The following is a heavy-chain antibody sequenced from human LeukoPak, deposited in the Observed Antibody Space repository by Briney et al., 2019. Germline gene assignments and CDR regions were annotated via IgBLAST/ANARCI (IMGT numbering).Heavy chain of an antibody. J-gene: IGHJ4*02. CDR1: GGSISSYY. D-gene: IGHD5-12*01. CDR2: IYYSGST. Sequence: SETLSLTCTVSGGSISSYYWSWLRQPPGKGLKWIGYIYYSGSTNDNPSLKSRVTISVDTSKNQFSLKLSSVTAADTAVYYCARQDSGYDTILDYWGQGTLVTVSS. V-gene: IGHV4-59*08. CDR3: ARQDSGYDTILDY.